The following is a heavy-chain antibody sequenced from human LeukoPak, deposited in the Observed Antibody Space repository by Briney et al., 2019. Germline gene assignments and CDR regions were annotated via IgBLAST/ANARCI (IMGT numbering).Heavy chain of an antibody. CDR2: IYTDGSYT. J-gene: IGHJ4*02. Sequence: PGGSLRLSCAASGFVFSSYWMHWVRQAPGKGLVWVSRIYTDGSYTNYADSVKGRFTISRDNAKNTLSLHMNSLRAEDTAVYYCARDLELVYYDSSGYDYWGQGTLVIVSS. CDR3: ARDLELVYYDSSGYDY. V-gene: IGHV3-74*01. D-gene: IGHD3-22*01. CDR1: GFVFSSYW.